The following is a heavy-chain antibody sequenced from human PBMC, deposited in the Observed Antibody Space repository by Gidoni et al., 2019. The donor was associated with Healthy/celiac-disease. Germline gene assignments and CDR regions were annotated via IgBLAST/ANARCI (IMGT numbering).Heavy chain of an antibody. Sequence: EVQLVESGGGLVKPGGSLRLSCAASGFTFSSYSMNWVRLAPGKGREWGSSISSRSSYIDYADSVKGRFTISRDNAKNSLYLQMNSLRAEDTAVYYCARDLAEYYYDSSGYYYPNYYYYGMDVWGQGTTVTVSS. D-gene: IGHD3-22*01. J-gene: IGHJ6*02. CDR2: ISSRSSYI. CDR3: ARDLAEYYYDSSGYYYPNYYYYGMDV. CDR1: GFTFSSYS. V-gene: IGHV3-21*01.